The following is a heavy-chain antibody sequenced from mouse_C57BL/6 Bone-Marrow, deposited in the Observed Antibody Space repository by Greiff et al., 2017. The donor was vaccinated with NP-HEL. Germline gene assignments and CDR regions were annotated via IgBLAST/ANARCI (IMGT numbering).Heavy chain of an antibody. CDR3: ARGIWRGYYYARDY. CDR1: GYTFTDYY. D-gene: IGHD1-1*02. V-gene: IGHV1-34*01. CDR2: IYPNNGGN. J-gene: IGHJ4*01. Sequence: EVQLQQSGPELVKPGASVKISCKASGYTFTDYYMHWVKQSHGKSLEWIGHIYPNNGGNGYNQKFKGKATLTVDKSSSTAYMELRSLTSEDSAVYYGARGIWRGYYYARDYWGQGTSGTVSS.